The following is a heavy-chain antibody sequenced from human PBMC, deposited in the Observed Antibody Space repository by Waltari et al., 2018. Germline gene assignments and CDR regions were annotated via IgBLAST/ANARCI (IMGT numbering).Heavy chain of an antibody. Sequence: EVQLVESGGGLVQPGGSLRLSCAASGFTFSSYEMNWVRQAPGKGLEWVSYSSSSGSTIYYADSVKGRFTISRDNAKNSLYLQMNSLRAEDTAVYYCAKLYEDIVATIGAYWGQGTLVTVSS. CDR1: GFTFSSYE. V-gene: IGHV3-48*03. CDR2: SSSSGSTI. D-gene: IGHD5-12*01. J-gene: IGHJ4*02. CDR3: AKLYEDIVATIGAY.